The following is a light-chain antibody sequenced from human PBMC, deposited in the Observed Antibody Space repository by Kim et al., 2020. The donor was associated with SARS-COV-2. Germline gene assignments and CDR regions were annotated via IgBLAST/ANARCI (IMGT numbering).Light chain of an antibody. CDR1: ESVSSN. CDR3: QQYHNWPPYT. J-gene: IGKJ2*01. CDR2: GVF. Sequence: VSPGERATLSGRASESVSSNLAWYQQKPGQAPRLLIYGVFTRATGIPARFSGSGSGTEFTLTISSLQSEDFAVYYCQQYHNWPPYTFGQGTKLEIK. V-gene: IGKV3-15*01.